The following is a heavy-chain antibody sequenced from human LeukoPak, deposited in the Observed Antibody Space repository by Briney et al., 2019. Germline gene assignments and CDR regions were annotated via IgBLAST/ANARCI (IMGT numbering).Heavy chain of an antibody. Sequence: SQTLPLTCAISRDSVSRNSAAWNWISLSPSRGLEWLGRTYYRSMWFNDYAVSVNSPITINADTSKNQFSLQLNSVTPEDTAVYYWARSRNKDFDLWGRGTLVTVSS. J-gene: IGHJ2*01. CDR3: ARSRNKDFDL. CDR2: TYYRSMWFN. V-gene: IGHV6-1*01. CDR1: RDSVSRNSAA.